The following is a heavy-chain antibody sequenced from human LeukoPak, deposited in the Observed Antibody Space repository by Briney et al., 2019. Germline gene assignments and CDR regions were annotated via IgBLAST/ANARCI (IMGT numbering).Heavy chain of an antibody. Sequence: SETQSLTCTLSCDSISRYYWSWIRQPGGRGLECLGRIYNGGIITYNPSLKSRVTMSIDTSNNQFSLRLRFVPAADTAVYDCARGGPWIQLWHLDYWGQGTLVTVSS. J-gene: IGHJ4*02. CDR3: ARGGPWIQLWHLDY. CDR1: CDSISRYY. CDR2: IYNGGII. V-gene: IGHV4-4*07. D-gene: IGHD5-18*01.